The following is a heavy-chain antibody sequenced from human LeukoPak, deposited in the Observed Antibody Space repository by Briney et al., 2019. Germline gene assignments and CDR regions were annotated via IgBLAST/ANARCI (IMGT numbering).Heavy chain of an antibody. CDR2: IKQDGSEK. Sequence: GGSLRLSCAASGFAFSSYWMSWFRQAPGQGLEWVANIKQDGSEKFYADSVTGRFTVSRDNSKNSLYLQMDSLRAEDTAVYYCARGGIITSYAFEIWGQGAMVTVSS. V-gene: IGHV3-7*04. CDR3: ARGGIITSYAFEI. D-gene: IGHD6-6*01. CDR1: GFAFSSYW. J-gene: IGHJ3*02.